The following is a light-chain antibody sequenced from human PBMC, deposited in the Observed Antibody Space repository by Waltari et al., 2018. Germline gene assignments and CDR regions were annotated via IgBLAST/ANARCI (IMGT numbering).Light chain of an antibody. CDR2: TAS. V-gene: IGKV1-39*01. Sequence: DIGLTQSPSSLSASVGDRVTITCRASQTIRDYLSWYKQRPGKAPNLLIDTASNLQSGVPPRFSGSGSGTDFTLTISSLQPEDFAIYYCQQSDNFPRTFGQGTKVEVK. J-gene: IGKJ1*01. CDR1: QTIRDY. CDR3: QQSDNFPRT.